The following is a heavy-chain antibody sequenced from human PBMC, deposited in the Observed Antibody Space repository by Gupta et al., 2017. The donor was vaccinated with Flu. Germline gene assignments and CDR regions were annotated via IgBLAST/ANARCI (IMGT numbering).Heavy chain of an antibody. V-gene: IGHV4-34*01. CDR3: ARGLGPEKSTPVMDV. J-gene: IGHJ6*02. Sequence: QVQLQQWGAGLLKPSETLSLTCAVYGGSFSGYYWSWIRQPPGKGLEWIGEINHSGSTNYNQARKSRVTISVEKAKNKVALKLSSVTAAATAVYYFARGLGPEKSTPVMDVGCQGTTVTVSS. CDR1: GGSFSGYY. CDR2: INHSGST.